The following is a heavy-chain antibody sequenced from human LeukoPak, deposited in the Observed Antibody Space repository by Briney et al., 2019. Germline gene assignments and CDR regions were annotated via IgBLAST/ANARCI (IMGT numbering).Heavy chain of an antibody. V-gene: IGHV4-34*01. CDR3: ARCGGYDYLDDY. Sequence: SETLSLTCAVSGGSFSDYYWTWVRQPPGKGLEWIGEINHSGSTKYNPSLKSRVSISVDASKNQFFLKVSFMTAADTAVYFCARCGGYDYLDDYWGQGTLVAVSS. CDR1: GGSFSDYY. CDR2: INHSGST. D-gene: IGHD5-12*01. J-gene: IGHJ4*02.